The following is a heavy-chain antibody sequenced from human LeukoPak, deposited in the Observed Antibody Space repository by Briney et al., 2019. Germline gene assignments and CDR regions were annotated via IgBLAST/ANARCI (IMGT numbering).Heavy chain of an antibody. CDR2: INPSGGST. CDR1: GYTFTSYY. V-gene: IGHV1-46*01. CDR3: ARAEVGATHLDY. D-gene: IGHD1-26*01. Sequence: GASVKVSCKASGYTFTSYYMHWVRQAPGQGLERMGIINPSGGSTSYAQKLQGRVTMTRDTSTSTVYMELSSLRSEDTAVYYCARAEVGATHLDYWGQGTLVTVSS. J-gene: IGHJ4*02.